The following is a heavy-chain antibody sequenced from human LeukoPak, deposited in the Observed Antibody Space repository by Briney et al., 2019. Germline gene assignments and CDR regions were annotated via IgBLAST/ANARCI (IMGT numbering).Heavy chain of an antibody. V-gene: IGHV4-30-4*01. CDR2: IYYSGGT. D-gene: IGHD2-2*01. Sequence: SETLSLTCTVSGGSISSGDYYWSWIRQPPGKGLEWIGYIYYSGGTYYDPSPKSRVTISVDTSKNQFSLKLSSVTAADTAVYYCASLNAPAEYFQHWGQGTLVTVSS. CDR3: ASLNAPAEYFQH. CDR1: GGSISSGDYY. J-gene: IGHJ1*01.